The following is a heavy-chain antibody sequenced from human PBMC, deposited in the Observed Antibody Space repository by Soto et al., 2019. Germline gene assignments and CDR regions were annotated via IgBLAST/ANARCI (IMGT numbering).Heavy chain of an antibody. V-gene: IGHV1-69*08. CDR3: ARDSPYDFWSGYALDP. J-gene: IGHJ5*02. D-gene: IGHD3-3*01. Sequence: QVQLVQSGAKVKKPGSSVKVSCKASGGTFSSYTISWVRQAPGQGLEWMGRIIPILGIANYAQKFQGRVTITADKSTSTAYMELSSLRSEDTAVYYCARDSPYDFWSGYALDPWGQGTLVTVSS. CDR2: IIPILGIA. CDR1: GGTFSSYT.